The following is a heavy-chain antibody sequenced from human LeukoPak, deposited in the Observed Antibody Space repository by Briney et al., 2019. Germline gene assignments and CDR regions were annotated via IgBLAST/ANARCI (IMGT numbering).Heavy chain of an antibody. J-gene: IGHJ6*03. D-gene: IGHD2-15*01. CDR3: ARAWRYCSGGSCYSGDYHYYYMDV. CDR1: GGSISSYY. CDR2: IYYSGST. Sequence: SETLSLTCTVSGGSISSYYWSWIRQPPGKGLEWIGYIYYSGSTNYNPSLKSRVTISVDTSKNQFSLKLSSVTAADTAVYYCARAWRYCSGGSCYSGDYHYYYMDVWGKGTTVTVSS. V-gene: IGHV4-59*01.